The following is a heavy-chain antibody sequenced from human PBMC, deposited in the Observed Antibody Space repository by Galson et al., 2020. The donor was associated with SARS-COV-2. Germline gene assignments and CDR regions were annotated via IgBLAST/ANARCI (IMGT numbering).Heavy chain of an antibody. Sequence: SETLSLTCTVSGGSISSYYWSWIRQPAGKGLEWLGRLYTSGSTNYNPSLKSRVTMSVDTSKNQFSLKLSSVTAADTAVYYCARDQWELGYYYYYMDVWGKGTTVTISS. V-gene: IGHV4-4*07. CDR2: LYTSGST. CDR1: GGSISSYY. CDR3: ARDQWELGYYYYYMDV. J-gene: IGHJ6*03. D-gene: IGHD1-26*01.